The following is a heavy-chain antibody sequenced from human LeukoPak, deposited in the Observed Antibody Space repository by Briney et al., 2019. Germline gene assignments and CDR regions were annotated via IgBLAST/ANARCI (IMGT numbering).Heavy chain of an antibody. CDR1: GFSLSTSGMC. J-gene: IGHJ3*02. Sequence: SGPTLVKPTQTLTLTCTFSGFSLSTSGMCVTWIRQPPGKALEWLARIDWDDDKYYSTSLKTRLTISKDTSKNQVVLIMTNMDPVDTATYYCARIPRGPGDAFDIWGQGTMVTVSS. CDR2: IDWDDDK. CDR3: ARIPRGPGDAFDI. D-gene: IGHD3-10*01. V-gene: IGHV2-70*11.